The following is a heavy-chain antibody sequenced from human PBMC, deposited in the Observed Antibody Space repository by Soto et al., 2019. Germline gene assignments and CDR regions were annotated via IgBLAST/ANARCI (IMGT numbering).Heavy chain of an antibody. D-gene: IGHD6-25*01. Sequence: GGSLRLSCAASGFTFSSYRMTWVRQAPWKGLEWFSSISSSSSYIYYADSVKGRFTISRDNAKNSLYLQMNSLRAEDRAVYYWARDSVEAAAYYDYYGMDFSAQGPPVTASS. CDR3: ARDSVEAAAYYDYYGMDF. CDR1: GFTFSSYR. CDR2: ISSSSSYI. V-gene: IGHV3-21*01. J-gene: IGHJ6*02.